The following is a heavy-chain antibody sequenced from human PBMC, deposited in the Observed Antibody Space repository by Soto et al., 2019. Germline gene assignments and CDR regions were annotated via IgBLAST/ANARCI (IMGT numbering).Heavy chain of an antibody. CDR2: ISAYNGNT. CDR1: GYTFTSYG. V-gene: IGHV1-18*01. J-gene: IGHJ3*02. D-gene: IGHD3-22*01. CDR3: ARDVTNHDSSGYVAFDI. Sequence: QVQLVQSGAEVKKPGASVKVSCKASGYTFTSYGISWVRQAPGQGLEWMGWISAYNGNTNYAQKLQGRVTMTTDTSTSTGYMELRSLRSDDTAVYYCARDVTNHDSSGYVAFDIWGQGTMVTVSS.